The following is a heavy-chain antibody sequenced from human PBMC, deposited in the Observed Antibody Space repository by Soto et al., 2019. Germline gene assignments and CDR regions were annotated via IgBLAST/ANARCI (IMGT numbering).Heavy chain of an antibody. J-gene: IGHJ5*02. D-gene: IGHD3-16*01. CDR1: GFTFSGDA. V-gene: IGHV3-23*01. CDR2: ISGFGGSI. Sequence: GGSLRLSCAASGFTFSGDAMSWVRQAPGKGLDWVSTISGFGGSIYYADSVKGRFTISRDNSKNTLYLQMNSLRAEDTAVYYCAKEQGGSSPSSWGQGTLVTVSS. CDR3: AKEQGGSSPSS.